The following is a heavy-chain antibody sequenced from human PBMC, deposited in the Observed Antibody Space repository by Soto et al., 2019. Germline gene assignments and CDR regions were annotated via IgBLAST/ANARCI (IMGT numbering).Heavy chain of an antibody. V-gene: IGHV4-34*01. CDR2: INHSGST. Sequence: PSDTGSCTGAVCGGSFSGYYRSWIRQRPGTGLEWIGDINHSGSTNYNPSLKSRVTISVDTSKNQFSLKLSSVTPADTAVYYCARKNLRVAGVQHCVRCTLIPVS. CDR3: ARKNLRVAGVQH. J-gene: IGHJ1*01. CDR1: GGSFSGYY. D-gene: IGHD6-13*01.